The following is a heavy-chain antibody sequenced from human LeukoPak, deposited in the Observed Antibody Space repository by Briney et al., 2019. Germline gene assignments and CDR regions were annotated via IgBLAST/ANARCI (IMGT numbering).Heavy chain of an antibody. CDR2: INHSGST. CDR1: GGSFSGYY. Sequence: SETLSLTCAVYGGSFSGYYWSWIRQPPGKGLEWIGEINHSGSTNYNPSLKSRVTISVDTSKNQFSLKLSSVTAADTAVYYCARTKGFDYWGQGTLVTVSS. CDR3: ARTKGFDY. D-gene: IGHD2-8*01. J-gene: IGHJ4*02. V-gene: IGHV4-34*01.